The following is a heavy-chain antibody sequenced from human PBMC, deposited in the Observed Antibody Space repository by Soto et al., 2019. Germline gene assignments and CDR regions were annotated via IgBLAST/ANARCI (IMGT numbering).Heavy chain of an antibody. CDR3: ARGRGYVYGSNFYGLDV. V-gene: IGHV4-34*01. Sequence: KTSETLSLTCGVYRGSFSGFYWSWVRQTPGGGLEWIGEINHSGTTNYNPSFQNRVTISVDKSTNNFSLKMTSVTAADAAVYYCARGRGYVYGSNFYGLDVWGQGPTVTVS. J-gene: IGHJ6*02. D-gene: IGHD6-25*01. CDR1: RGSFSGFY. CDR2: INHSGTT.